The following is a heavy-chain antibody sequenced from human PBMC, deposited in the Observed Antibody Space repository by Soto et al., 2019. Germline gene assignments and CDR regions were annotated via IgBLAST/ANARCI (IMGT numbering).Heavy chain of an antibody. V-gene: IGHV3-30*04. CDR1: GFSFSNYA. D-gene: IGHD5-12*01. CDR2: ISYDGRYK. CDR3: ARPTIAACPSPFDS. J-gene: IGHJ4*02. Sequence: PGGSLRLSCAASGFSFSNYAMHWVRQAPGKGLEWVAVISYDGRYKFYADSVQGRFTISRDDSKNTLDLQVNSLRAEDTAVYYCARPTIAACPSPFDSWGQGTLVTVSS.